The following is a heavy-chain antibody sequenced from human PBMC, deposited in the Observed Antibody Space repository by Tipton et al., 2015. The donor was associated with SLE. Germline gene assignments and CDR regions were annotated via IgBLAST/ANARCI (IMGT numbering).Heavy chain of an antibody. CDR3: ATTRDDFWSGPDYFDY. Sequence: SLRLSCAASGFTFSSYAMHWVRQAPGKGLEWVAVISYDGSNKYYADSVKGRFTISRDNSKNTLYLQMNSLRAEDTAVYYCATTRDDFWSGPDYFDYWGQGTLVTVSS. J-gene: IGHJ4*02. CDR2: ISYDGSNK. CDR1: GFTFSSYA. D-gene: IGHD3-3*01. V-gene: IGHV3-30-3*02.